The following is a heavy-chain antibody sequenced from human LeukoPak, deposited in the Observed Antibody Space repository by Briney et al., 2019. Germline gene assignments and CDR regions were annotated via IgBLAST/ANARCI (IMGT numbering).Heavy chain of an antibody. D-gene: IGHD3-16*01. CDR1: GGSFSGYY. CDR3: ARIRTLTLDY. CDR2: IYYSGST. Sequence: PSETLSLTCAVYGGSFSGYYWSWIRQPPGKGLEWIAYIYYSGSTYYNPSLKSRVTISVDTSKNQFSLKLSSVTAADTAVYYCARIRTLTLDYWGQGTLVTVSS. V-gene: IGHV4-30-4*08. J-gene: IGHJ4*02.